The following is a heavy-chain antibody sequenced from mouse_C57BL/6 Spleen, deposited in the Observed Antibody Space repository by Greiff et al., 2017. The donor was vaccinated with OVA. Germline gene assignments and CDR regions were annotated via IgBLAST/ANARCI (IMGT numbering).Heavy chain of an antibody. J-gene: IGHJ2*02. Sequence: QVQLQQPGAELVKPGASVTLSCKASGYTFTSYRMHWVKQRPGRGLEWIGRIDPISGGTKYNEKFKSKATLTVDQPSSTAYMQLSSLTSEDSAVYYCGRFQQLRPFDYWGQGTSLTVSS. CDR3: GRFQQLRPFDY. V-gene: IGHV1-72*01. D-gene: IGHD3-2*02. CDR1: GYTFTSYR. CDR2: IDPISGGT.